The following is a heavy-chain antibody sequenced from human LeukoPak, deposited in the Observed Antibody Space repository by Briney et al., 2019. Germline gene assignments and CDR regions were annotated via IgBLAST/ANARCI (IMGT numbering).Heavy chain of an antibody. CDR3: ARGISPTMIVVIITTSGMDV. CDR2: INPNSGGT. D-gene: IGHD3-22*01. V-gene: IGHV1-2*02. CDR1: GYTFTGYY. J-gene: IGHJ6*02. Sequence: ASVKVSCKASGYTFTGYYMHWVRQAPGQGLEWMGWINPNSGGTNYAQKFQGRVTMTRDTSISTAYMELSRLRSEDTAVYYCARGISPTMIVVIITTSGMDVWGQGTTVTVSS.